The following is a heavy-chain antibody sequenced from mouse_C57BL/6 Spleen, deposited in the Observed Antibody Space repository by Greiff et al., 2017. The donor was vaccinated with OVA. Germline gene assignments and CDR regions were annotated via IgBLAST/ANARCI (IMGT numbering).Heavy chain of an antibody. CDR2: IYPGSGNT. CDR1: GYTFTDYY. CDR3: ARKNWDLYYVDY. Sequence: QVQLQQSGAELVRPGASVKLSCKASGYTFTDYYINWVKQRPGQGLEWIARIYPGSGNTYYNEKFKGKATLTAEQSYSTAYMQLISLTSEDTAVYICARKNWDLYYVDYRGQGTTLTVST. D-gene: IGHD4-1*01. J-gene: IGHJ2*01. V-gene: IGHV1-76*01.